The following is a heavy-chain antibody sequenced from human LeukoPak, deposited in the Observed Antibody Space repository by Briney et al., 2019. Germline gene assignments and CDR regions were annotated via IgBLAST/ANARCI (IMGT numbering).Heavy chain of an antibody. J-gene: IGHJ4*02. V-gene: IGHV4-34*01. CDR2: INHSGST. CDR3: ARVDSGYDQRPDY. D-gene: IGHD5-12*01. Sequence: PSETLSLTCAVYGGSFSGYYWSWIRQPPGKGLEWIGEINHSGSTNYNPSLKSRVTTSVDTSKNQFSLKLSSVTAADTAVYYCARVDSGYDQRPDYWGQGTLVTVSS. CDR1: GGSFSGYY.